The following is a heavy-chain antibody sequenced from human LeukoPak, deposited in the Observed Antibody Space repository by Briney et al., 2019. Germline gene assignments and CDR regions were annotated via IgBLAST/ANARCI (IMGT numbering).Heavy chain of an antibody. V-gene: IGHV3-21*04. CDR3: AKWGHNSSSWYTRFGLGYYYYGMDV. Sequence: KTGGSLRLSCAASGFTFSSYSMNWVRQAPGKGLEWVSSISSSSSYIYYADSVKGRFTISRDNAKNSLYLQMNSLRAEDTAVYYCAKWGHNSSSWYTRFGLGYYYYGMDVWGQGTTVTVSS. J-gene: IGHJ6*02. D-gene: IGHD6-13*01. CDR2: ISSSSSYI. CDR1: GFTFSSYS.